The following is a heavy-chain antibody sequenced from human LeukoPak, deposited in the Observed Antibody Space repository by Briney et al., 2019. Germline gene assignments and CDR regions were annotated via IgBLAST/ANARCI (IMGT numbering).Heavy chain of an antibody. J-gene: IGHJ6*02. Sequence: GASVKVSCKASGYTFNNYDINWVRQAPGQGLEWMGWMNPNSGNTGYAQKFQGRFTLTRETFISTAYMELSSLRSDDTAVYYCVRAMAPLDTFNYQYAMDAWGQGTMVTVSS. V-gene: IGHV1-8*01. CDR2: MNPNSGNT. D-gene: IGHD5-24*01. CDR1: GYTFNNYD. CDR3: VRAMAPLDTFNYQYAMDA.